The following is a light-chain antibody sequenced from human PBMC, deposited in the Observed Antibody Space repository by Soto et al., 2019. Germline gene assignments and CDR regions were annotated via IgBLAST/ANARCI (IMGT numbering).Light chain of an antibody. CDR2: RAS. Sequence: EIVMTQSPATLSVSPGGSATLSCRASQRVSSNLAWYRQKPGQAPTLLIYRASTRATGIPATFSGSGSGTEFTLTISSLQSEDFAVYYCQQYNKCPYTFGQGTKLEI. J-gene: IGKJ2*01. CDR1: QRVSSN. V-gene: IGKV3-15*01. CDR3: QQYNKCPYT.